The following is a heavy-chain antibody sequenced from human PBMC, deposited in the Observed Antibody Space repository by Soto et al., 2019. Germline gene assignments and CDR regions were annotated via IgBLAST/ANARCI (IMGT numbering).Heavy chain of an antibody. J-gene: IGHJ5*02. V-gene: IGHV4-59*01. CDR3: ARARDRYNWFDP. Sequence: PSETLSLTCAISGGSISSYYWSWIRQPPGKGLEWIGYIYYSGSTNYNPSLKSRVTISVDTSKNQFSLKLSSVTAADTAVYYCARARDRYNWFDPWGQGTLVTVSS. CDR1: GGSISSYY. CDR2: IYYSGST.